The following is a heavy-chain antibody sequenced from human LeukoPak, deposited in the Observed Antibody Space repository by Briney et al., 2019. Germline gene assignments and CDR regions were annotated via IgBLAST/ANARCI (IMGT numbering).Heavy chain of an antibody. V-gene: IGHV3-7*01. Sequence: GGSLRLSCAASGFTLGVYWMTWLRPALGKGLEWVANINQDGSEKHYLDSVKGRFTISRDNPRNSLSLQMSSLRAEDTAIYYCARNSESLTHPKYWGQGTLVTVSS. CDR3: ARNSESLTHPKY. CDR2: INQDGSEK. J-gene: IGHJ4*02. D-gene: IGHD1-14*01. CDR1: GFTLGVYW.